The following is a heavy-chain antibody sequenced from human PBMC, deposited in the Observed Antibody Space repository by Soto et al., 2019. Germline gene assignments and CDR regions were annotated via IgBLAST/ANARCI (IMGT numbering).Heavy chain of an antibody. CDR2: INAGNGNT. D-gene: IGHD3-16*02. CDR1: GYTFTSYA. Sequence: QVPLVQSGAEVKKPGASVKVSCKASGYTFTSYAMHWVRQAPGQRLEWMGWINAGNGNTKYSQKFQGRVTITRDTSASTAYMELSSLRSEDTAVYYCARGTRYDYIWGSYRYDAFDIWGQGTMVTVSS. CDR3: ARGTRYDYIWGSYRYDAFDI. V-gene: IGHV1-3*01. J-gene: IGHJ3*02.